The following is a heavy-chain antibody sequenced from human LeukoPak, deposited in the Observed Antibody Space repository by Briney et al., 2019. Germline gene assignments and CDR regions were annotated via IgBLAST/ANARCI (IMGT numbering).Heavy chain of an antibody. CDR1: GGTFSSYA. CDR3: ARVYGIAACPSYFDY. CDR2: IIPIFGTA. Sequence: GASVKVSCKASGGTFSSYAISWVRQAPGQGLEWMGGIIPIFGTANYAQKFQGRVTITADESTSTAYMELSGLRSEDTAVYYCARVYGIAACPSYFDYWGQGTLVTVSS. D-gene: IGHD6-6*01. J-gene: IGHJ4*02. V-gene: IGHV1-69*13.